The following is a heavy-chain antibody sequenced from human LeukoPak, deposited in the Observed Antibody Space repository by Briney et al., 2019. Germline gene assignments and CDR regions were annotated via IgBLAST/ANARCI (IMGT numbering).Heavy chain of an antibody. Sequence: GALRLSCAASGFPVSSNYMSWVRQAPGKGLEWVSIIYDSGTTHYADSVKGRFTISRDNLKNTLYLQMNSLRAEDTAVYYCASHWGGYWGQGTLVTVSS. V-gene: IGHV3-53*01. J-gene: IGHJ4*02. CDR3: ASHWGGY. CDR2: IYDSGTT. D-gene: IGHD3-16*01. CDR1: GFPVSSNY.